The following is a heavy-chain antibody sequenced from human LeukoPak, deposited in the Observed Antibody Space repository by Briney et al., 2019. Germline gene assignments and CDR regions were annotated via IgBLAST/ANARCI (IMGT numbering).Heavy chain of an antibody. V-gene: IGHV3-30*18. D-gene: IGHD6-13*01. Sequence: PGRSLRLSCAASGFTFSSYGMHWVRQAPGKGLEWVAVISYDGSNKYYADSVKGRFTISRDNSKNTLYLQMNSLRAEDTAVYYCAKGRAAAAGPGGSYFDNWGQGTLVTVSS. CDR2: ISYDGSNK. J-gene: IGHJ4*02. CDR1: GFTFSSYG. CDR3: AKGRAAAAGPGGSYFDN.